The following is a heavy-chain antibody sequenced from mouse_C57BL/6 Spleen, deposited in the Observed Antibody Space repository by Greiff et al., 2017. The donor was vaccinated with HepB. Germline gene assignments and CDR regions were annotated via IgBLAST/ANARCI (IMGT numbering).Heavy chain of an antibody. V-gene: IGHV3-6*01. CDR2: ISYDGSN. J-gene: IGHJ3*01. CDR1: GYSITSGYY. CDR3: AREVNGFAY. Sequence: EVKLQESGPGLVKPSQSLSLTCSVTGYSITSGYYWNWIRQFPGNKLEWMGYISYDGSNNYNPSLKNRISITRDTSKNQFFLKLNSVTTEDTATYYCAREVNGFAYWGQGTLVTVSA. D-gene: IGHD2-2*01.